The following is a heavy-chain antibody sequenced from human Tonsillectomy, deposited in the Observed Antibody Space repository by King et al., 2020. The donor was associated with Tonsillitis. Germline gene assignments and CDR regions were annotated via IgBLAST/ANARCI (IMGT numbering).Heavy chain of an antibody. CDR3: ARKKTYSTSLGY. J-gene: IGHJ4*02. CDR1: GFTFSSYS. D-gene: IGHD6-13*01. Sequence: VQLVESGGGLVQPGGSLRLSCAASGFTFSSYSMSWVRQAPGKGLEWVASIKQDESEKYYVESVKGRFTISRDNAKNSLYLQMNSLRAEDTALYYCARKKTYSTSLGYWGQGTLVTVSA. V-gene: IGHV3-7*01. CDR2: IKQDESEK.